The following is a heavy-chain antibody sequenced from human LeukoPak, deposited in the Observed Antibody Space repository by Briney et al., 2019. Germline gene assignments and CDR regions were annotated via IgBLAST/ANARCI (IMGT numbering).Heavy chain of an antibody. D-gene: IGHD6-19*01. V-gene: IGHV1-2*06. CDR2: INPSSGGT. J-gene: IGHJ6*02. Sequence: ASVKVSCKASGYTFTGYYMHWVRQAPGQGLEWMGRINPSSGGTNYAQKFQGRVTMTRDTSISTAYMELSRLRSDDTAVYYCARKLSSGWYGMDVWGQGTTVTVSS. CDR3: ARKLSSGWYGMDV. CDR1: GYTFTGYY.